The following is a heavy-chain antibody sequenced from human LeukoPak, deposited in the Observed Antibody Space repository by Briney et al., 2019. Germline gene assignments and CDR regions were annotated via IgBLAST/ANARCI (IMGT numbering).Heavy chain of an antibody. J-gene: IGHJ4*02. D-gene: IGHD3-10*01. V-gene: IGHV3-53*05. Sequence: GGSLRLSCAASGFTVSNDYMSWVRQAPGKGLEWVSVIYSAGATYYADSVKGRFTISRDNSKNTLYLQMNSLRAEDTAVYYCAKGHGSGSYSGYWGQGTLVTVSS. CDR3: AKGHGSGSYSGY. CDR2: IYSAGAT. CDR1: GFTVSNDY.